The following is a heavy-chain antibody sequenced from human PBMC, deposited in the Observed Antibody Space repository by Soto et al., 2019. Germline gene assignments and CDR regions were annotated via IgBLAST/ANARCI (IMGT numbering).Heavy chain of an antibody. V-gene: IGHV4-59*01. CDR3: ASGYSGYDYDYGDYYYFDY. Sequence: SETMSLTCTVSGGSISSYYWSWIRQHPGKGLEWIGYIYYSGSTNYNPSLKSRVTISVDTSKNQFSLKLSSVTAADTAVYYCASGYSGYDYDYGDYYYFDYWGQGTLVTVSS. D-gene: IGHD5-12*01. CDR1: GGSISSYY. J-gene: IGHJ4*02. CDR2: IYYSGST.